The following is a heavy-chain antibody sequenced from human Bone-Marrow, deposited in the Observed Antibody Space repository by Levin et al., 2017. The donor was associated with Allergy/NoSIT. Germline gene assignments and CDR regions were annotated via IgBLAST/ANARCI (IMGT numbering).Heavy chain of an antibody. CDR1: GYSISSGYY. CDR2: IYYSGGT. J-gene: IGHJ5*02. Sequence: SQTLSLTCAVSGYSISSGYYWGWIRQPPGKGLEWIGSIYYSGGTYYNPSLKSRVTISVDTSKNQFSLKLSSVTAADTAVYYCARVVWGHMTGTTPYNWFDPWGQGTLVTVSS. V-gene: IGHV4-38-2*01. CDR3: ARVVWGHMTGTTPYNWFDP. D-gene: IGHD1-7*01.